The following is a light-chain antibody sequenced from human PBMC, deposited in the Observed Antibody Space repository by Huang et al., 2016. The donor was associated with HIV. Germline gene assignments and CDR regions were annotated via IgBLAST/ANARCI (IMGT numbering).Light chain of an antibody. Sequence: AIQMTQSPSSLSASVGDRVTITCRASQGIGNDLGWYQQKPGKAPKLLIYAASSLQSGVPSRFSGSSSDTDFTLTISSLQPEDFATYYCLQDYNYPWTFGQGTKVEVK. CDR3: LQDYNYPWT. CDR2: AAS. J-gene: IGKJ1*01. CDR1: QGIGND. V-gene: IGKV1-6*01.